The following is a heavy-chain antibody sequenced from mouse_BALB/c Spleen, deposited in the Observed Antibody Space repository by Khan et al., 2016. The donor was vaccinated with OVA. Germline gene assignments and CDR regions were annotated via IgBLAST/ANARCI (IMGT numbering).Heavy chain of an antibody. V-gene: IGHV3-8*02. D-gene: IGHD2-10*01. CDR3: AGTSYYGNYYFDY. CDR2: ISYSGST. J-gene: IGHJ2*01. Sequence: EVQLQESGPSLVKPSQTLSLTCSVTGDSITSGYWNWIRKFPGNKLEYMGYISYSGSTYYNPSLKSRISFTRATPTNQHYLQLNSMTTEDSATNYCAGTSYYGNYYFDYWGQGTTLTVSS. CDR1: GDSITSGY.